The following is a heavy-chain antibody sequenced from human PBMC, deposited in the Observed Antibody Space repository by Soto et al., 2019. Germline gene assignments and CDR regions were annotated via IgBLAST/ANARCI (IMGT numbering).Heavy chain of an antibody. CDR1: GFTFGDYA. V-gene: IGHV3-49*04. D-gene: IGHD1-26*01. Sequence: PGGSLRLSCTASGFTFGDYAMSWVRQAPGKGLEWVGFIRSKAYGGTTEYAASVKGRFTTSRDDSKSIAYLQMNSLKTEDTAVYYCTRDTVGATNFDYWGQGTLVTVSS. CDR2: IRSKAYGGTT. J-gene: IGHJ4*02. CDR3: TRDTVGATNFDY.